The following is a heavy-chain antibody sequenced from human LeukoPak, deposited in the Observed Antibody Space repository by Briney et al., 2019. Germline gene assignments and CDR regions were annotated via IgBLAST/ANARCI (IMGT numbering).Heavy chain of an antibody. CDR1: GFTVSSIY. CDR2: IYSGGST. CDR3: ARTPPTVEEGPFDY. J-gene: IGHJ4*02. V-gene: IGHV3-53*01. D-gene: IGHD4-17*01. Sequence: GGSLRLSCAASGFTVSSIYMSWVRQAPGKGLEWVSVIYSGGSTYYADSVKGRFTISRDNSNNTVYLQMNSLRAEDTAVYYCARTPPTVEEGPFDYWGQGTLVTVSS.